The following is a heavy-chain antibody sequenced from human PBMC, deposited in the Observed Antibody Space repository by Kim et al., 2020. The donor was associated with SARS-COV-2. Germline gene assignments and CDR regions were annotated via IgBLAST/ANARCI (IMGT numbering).Heavy chain of an antibody. CDR3: ARLAPIIAAAGTTDY. CDR1: GGSISSGSYY. V-gene: IGHV4-31*03. CDR2: IYYSGST. Sequence: SETLSLTCTVSGGSISSGSYYWSWIRQHPGKGLEWIGYIYYSGSTHYNPSLKSRITMSVDTSTNQFSLKLSSMTVADTGFYYCARLAPIIAAAGTTDYWGQGTLVTVSS. D-gene: IGHD6-13*01. J-gene: IGHJ4*02.